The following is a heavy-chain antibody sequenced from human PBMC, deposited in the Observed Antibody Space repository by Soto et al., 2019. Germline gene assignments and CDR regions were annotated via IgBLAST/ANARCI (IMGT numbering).Heavy chain of an antibody. CDR3: AKDGQGLGATTSSLAFDI. Sequence: GGSLRLSCAASGFTFSSYGMHWVRQAPGKGLEWVAVISYDGSNKYYADPVKGRFTISRDNSKNTLYLQMNSLRAEDTAVYYCAKDGQGLGATTSSLAFDIWGQGTMVTVSS. CDR2: ISYDGSNK. D-gene: IGHD1-26*01. J-gene: IGHJ3*02. CDR1: GFTFSSYG. V-gene: IGHV3-30*18.